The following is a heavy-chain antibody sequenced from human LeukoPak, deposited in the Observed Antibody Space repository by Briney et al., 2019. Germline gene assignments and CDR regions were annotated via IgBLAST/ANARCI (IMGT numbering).Heavy chain of an antibody. J-gene: IGHJ4*02. V-gene: IGHV1-18*01. Sequence: ASVKVSCKASGYTFTSYGISWVRQAPGQGLEWMGWISAYNGYTNYAQKLQGRVTMTTDTSTSTAYMELRSLRSDDTAVYYCARDRDDILTGLFDYWGQGTLVTVSS. CDR3: ARDRDDILTGLFDY. CDR1: GYTFTSYG. D-gene: IGHD3-9*01. CDR2: ISAYNGYT.